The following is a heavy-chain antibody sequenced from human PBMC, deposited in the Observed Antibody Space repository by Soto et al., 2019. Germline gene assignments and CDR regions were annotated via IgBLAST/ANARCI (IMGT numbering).Heavy chain of an antibody. CDR1: SVSITSSNW. D-gene: IGHD3-16*01. Sequence: PSETRSLTCDVSSVSITSSNWWTWVRQPPGKGLEWLGKISHSGTVNYNATLRSRVTISVDKPKDQLSLKLMSVTAADTAVYYCARDYDGFDYWGQGTLVTVSS. CDR2: ISHSGTV. CDR3: ARDYDGFDY. J-gene: IGHJ4*02. V-gene: IGHV4-4*02.